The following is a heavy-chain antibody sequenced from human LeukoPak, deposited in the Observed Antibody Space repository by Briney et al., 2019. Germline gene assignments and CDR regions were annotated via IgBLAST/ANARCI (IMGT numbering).Heavy chain of an antibody. J-gene: IGHJ4*02. Sequence: SETLSHTCTVSGGSISSSSYYWGWIRRPPGKGLEWIGRIYYSWSAYYNRSLKSRVIISVETPKNQFSLKLSSVTAADTAVYYWARHGQKWIQSWLPFDYWGQGTLVTVSS. CDR3: ARHGQKWIQSWLPFDY. CDR2: IYYSWSA. V-gene: IGHV4-39*01. CDR1: GGSISSSSYY. D-gene: IGHD5-18*01.